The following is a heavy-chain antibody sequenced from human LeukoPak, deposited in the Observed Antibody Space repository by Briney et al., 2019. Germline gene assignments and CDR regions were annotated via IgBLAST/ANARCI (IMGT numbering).Heavy chain of an antibody. D-gene: IGHD4-17*01. V-gene: IGHV4-38-2*01. CDR3: ARRGTTVTSRYYYYYMDV. CDR2: IYHSGST. Sequence: PSETLSLTCAVSGYSVSSGYYWGWIRQPPGKGLEWIGSIYHSGSTYYNPSLKSRVTISVDTSKNQFSLKLSSVTAADTAVYYCARRGTTVTSRYYYYYMDVWGKGTTVTVSS. CDR1: GYSVSSGYY. J-gene: IGHJ6*03.